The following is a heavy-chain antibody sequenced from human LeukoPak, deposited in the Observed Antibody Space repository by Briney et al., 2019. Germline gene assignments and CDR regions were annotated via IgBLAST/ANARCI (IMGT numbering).Heavy chain of an antibody. Sequence: GGSLRLSCAASGFTFSNCAMDWVRQAPGKGLEWVAVIWYDGSNKYYADSVKGRFTISRDNSKNTLYLQMNSLRAEDTAVYYCARESYSSGWLFDYWGQGTLVTVSS. D-gene: IGHD6-19*01. J-gene: IGHJ4*02. CDR1: GFTFSNCA. V-gene: IGHV3-33*01. CDR2: IWYDGSNK. CDR3: ARESYSSGWLFDY.